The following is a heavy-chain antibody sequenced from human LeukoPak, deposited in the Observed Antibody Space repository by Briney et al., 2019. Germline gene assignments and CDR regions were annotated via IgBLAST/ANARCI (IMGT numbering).Heavy chain of an antibody. V-gene: IGHV3-48*03. CDR2: IGRSGSAI. CDR3: ARDGTPHYTTGWVFFDY. Sequence: PGGSLRLSCAASGFNFDDYAMSWVRQAPGKGLEWLSYIGRSGSAIHYADSVKGRFTISRDNAENSLYLQMNSLRAEDTAVYYCARDGTPHYTTGWVFFDYWGQGTLVTVSS. J-gene: IGHJ4*02. CDR1: GFNFDDYA. D-gene: IGHD6-25*01.